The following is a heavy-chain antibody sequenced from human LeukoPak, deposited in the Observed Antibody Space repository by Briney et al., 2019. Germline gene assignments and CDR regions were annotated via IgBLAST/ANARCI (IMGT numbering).Heavy chain of an antibody. V-gene: IGHV3-33*01. CDR2: IWYDGSNK. D-gene: IGHD2-15*01. CDR3: ATHHSTKGFDY. CDR1: GFTFRSYG. J-gene: IGHJ4*02. Sequence: GGSLRLSCTASGFTFRSYGMHWVRQAPGKGLDWVAIIWYDGSNKYYADSVKGRFIISKDNSKNTLYLQMNSLRAEDTAVYYCATHHSTKGFDYWGQGTLVTVSS.